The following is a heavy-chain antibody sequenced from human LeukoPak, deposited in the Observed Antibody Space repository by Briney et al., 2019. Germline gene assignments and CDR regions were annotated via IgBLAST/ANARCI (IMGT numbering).Heavy chain of an antibody. D-gene: IGHD4-11*01. V-gene: IGHV3-7*01. J-gene: IGHJ4*02. CDR3: AKDGIDYSFDY. CDR1: GFTFSTYW. CDR2: IEQDGSQK. Sequence: GGSLRLSCAASGFTFSTYWMTWVRQAPGKGLEWVTHIEQDGSQKSYVDSVKGRFTISRDNSKNTLYLQMNSLRAEDTAVYYCAKDGIDYSFDYWGQGTLVTVSS.